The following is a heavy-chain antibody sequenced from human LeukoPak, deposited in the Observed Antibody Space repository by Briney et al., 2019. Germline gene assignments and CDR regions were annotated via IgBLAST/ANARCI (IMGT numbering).Heavy chain of an antibody. CDR2: IYPGDSDT. D-gene: IGHD2-2*01. CDR1: GYSFTSYW. Sequence: GESLKISCKGSGYSFTSYWIGWVRQMPRKGLEWMGIIYPGDSDTRYRPSFEGQVTISADKSISTAYLQWSSLKASDTAIYYCARRHRYCSSTGCYVVDYWGQGTLVTVSS. J-gene: IGHJ4*02. V-gene: IGHV5-51*01. CDR3: ARRHRYCSSTGCYVVDY.